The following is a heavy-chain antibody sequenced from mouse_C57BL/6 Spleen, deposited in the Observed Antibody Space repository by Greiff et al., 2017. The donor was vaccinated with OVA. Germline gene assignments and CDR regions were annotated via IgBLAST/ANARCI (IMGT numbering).Heavy chain of an antibody. Sequence: VQLQQSGAELVRPGASVTLSCKASGYTFTDYDMHWVKQTPVHGLEWIGSIDPETGGTAYNQKFKGKAILTADKSSSTAYMELRSLTSEDSAVYYCTRTYGSSYWYFDVWGTGTTVTVSS. J-gene: IGHJ1*03. CDR3: TRTYGSSYWYFDV. V-gene: IGHV1-15*01. CDR2: IDPETGGT. CDR1: GYTFTDYD. D-gene: IGHD1-1*01.